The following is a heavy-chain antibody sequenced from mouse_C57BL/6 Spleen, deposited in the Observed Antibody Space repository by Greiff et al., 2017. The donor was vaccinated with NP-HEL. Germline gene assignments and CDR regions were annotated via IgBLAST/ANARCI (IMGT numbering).Heavy chain of an antibody. CDR3: AREGPWRESLYWYFDV. V-gene: IGHV1-82*01. J-gene: IGHJ1*03. Sequence: QVQLQQSGPELVKPGASVKISCKASGYAFSSSWMNWVKQRPGKGLEWIGRIYPGDGDTNYSSPFKGKATLTADKSSSKAYMQLSSLISEDSAVYVCAREGPWRESLYWYFDVWGTGTTVTVSS. CDR2: IYPGDGDT. CDR1: GYAFSSSW.